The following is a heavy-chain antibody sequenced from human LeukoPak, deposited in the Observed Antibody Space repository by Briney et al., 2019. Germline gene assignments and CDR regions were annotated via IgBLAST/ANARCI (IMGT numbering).Heavy chain of an antibody. Sequence: SETLSLTCTVSGGSISSYSWSWIRQPPGKGLEWIGYIYNSVSTNYNPSLKSRVTISVDTSKNQFSLKLSSVTAADTAVYYCARGYSYFDYWGQGTLVTASS. V-gene: IGHV4-59*01. CDR2: IYNSVST. CDR1: GGSISSYS. J-gene: IGHJ4*02. D-gene: IGHD5-18*01. CDR3: ARGYSYFDY.